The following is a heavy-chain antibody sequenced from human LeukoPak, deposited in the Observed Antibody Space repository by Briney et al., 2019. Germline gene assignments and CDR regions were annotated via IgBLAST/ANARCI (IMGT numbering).Heavy chain of an antibody. J-gene: IGHJ5*02. CDR1: GGSISSGGYY. V-gene: IGHV4-31*03. CDR2: IYYSGST. Sequence: PSQTLSLTCTVSGGSISSGGYYWSWIRQHPGKGLEWIGYIYYSGSTYYNPSLKSRVTISVDTSKNQFSLKLSSVTAADTAVYYCARQYYDSSGYYPSWFDPWGQGTLVTVSS. CDR3: ARQYYDSSGYYPSWFDP. D-gene: IGHD3-22*01.